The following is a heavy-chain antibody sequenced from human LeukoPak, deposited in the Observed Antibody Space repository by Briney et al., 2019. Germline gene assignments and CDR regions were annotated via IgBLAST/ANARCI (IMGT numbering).Heavy chain of an antibody. CDR3: ARDTGFSMVRGILF. CDR2: INTNTGNP. D-gene: IGHD3-10*01. Sequence: GASVTVSCKASGYTFTSYSMNWVRQAPGQGLEWMGWINTNTGNPTYAQGFTGRFVFSLDTSVSTAYLQISSLKAEDTAVYYCARDTGFSMVRGILFWGQGTLVTVSS. V-gene: IGHV7-4-1*02. CDR1: GYTFTSYS. J-gene: IGHJ4*02.